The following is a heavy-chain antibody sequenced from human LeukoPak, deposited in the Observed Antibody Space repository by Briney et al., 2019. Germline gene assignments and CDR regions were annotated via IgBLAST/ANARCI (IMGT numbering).Heavy chain of an antibody. Sequence: PSETLSLTCTVSGGSISSYYWSWIRQPPGKGLEWIGYIYYSGSTNYNPSLKSRVTISVDTSKNQFSLKLSSVTAADTAVYYCARDGGSSWLGDAFDIWGQGTMVTVSS. D-gene: IGHD6-13*01. V-gene: IGHV4-59*01. J-gene: IGHJ3*02. CDR2: IYYSGST. CDR3: ARDGGSSWLGDAFDI. CDR1: GGSISSYY.